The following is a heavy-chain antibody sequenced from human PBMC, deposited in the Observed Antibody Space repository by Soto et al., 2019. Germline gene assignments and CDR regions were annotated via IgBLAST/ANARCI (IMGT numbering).Heavy chain of an antibody. CDR2: IIPIFGTA. D-gene: IGHD3-22*01. CDR3: ARGGIHYYDSSGHAFDY. V-gene: IGHV1-69*06. J-gene: IGHJ4*02. Sequence: QVQLVQSGAEVKKPGSSVKVSCKASGGTFDIYGFNWARQAPGQGLEWMGTIIPIFGTADYAQKFEGRVSITADKSTSPAYMELRSLTSEDTAMYYCARGGIHYYDSSGHAFDYWGQGTLITVSS. CDR1: GGTFDIYG.